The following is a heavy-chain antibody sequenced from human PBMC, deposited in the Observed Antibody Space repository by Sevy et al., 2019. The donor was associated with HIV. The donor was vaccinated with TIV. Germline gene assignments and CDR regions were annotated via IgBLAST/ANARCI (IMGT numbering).Heavy chain of an antibody. CDR3: TSELWCSSTTCPRAFDY. CDR1: GFIFSNAW. CDR2: IKSKTDGGTT. D-gene: IGHD2-2*01. J-gene: IGHJ4*02. Sequence: GGSLRLSCAASGFIFSNAWMSWVRQAPGKGLEWVGRIKSKTDGGTTDYAAPVKGRFTISRDDSKNTLYLQMDSLKTEDTALYYCTSELWCSSTTCPRAFDYWGQGTLVTVSS. V-gene: IGHV3-15*01.